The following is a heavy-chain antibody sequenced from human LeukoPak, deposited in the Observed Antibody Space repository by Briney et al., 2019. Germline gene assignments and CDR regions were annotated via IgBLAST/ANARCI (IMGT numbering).Heavy chain of an antibody. CDR2: ISYDGSNK. Sequence: QPGGSLRLSCAASGFTFSSYGMHWVRQAPGKGLEWVAVISYDGSNKYYADSVKGRFTISRDNSKNTLYLQMNSLRAEDTAVYYCAKAPYYDFWSSNNWFDPWGQGTLVTVSS. CDR1: GFTFSSYG. J-gene: IGHJ5*02. V-gene: IGHV3-30*18. D-gene: IGHD3-3*01. CDR3: AKAPYYDFWSSNNWFDP.